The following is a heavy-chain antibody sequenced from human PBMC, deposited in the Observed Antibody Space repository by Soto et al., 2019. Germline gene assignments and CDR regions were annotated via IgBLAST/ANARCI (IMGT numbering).Heavy chain of an antibody. CDR3: ARVGIGGGTPFDY. Sequence: QVQLVQSGAEVKKPGASVKVSCKASGYTFSSFGITWVRQAPGQGLEWMGWISAYNGNTNYAQKLQGRVTMTTDTTTSTDYMELRSLRSDDTAVYYCARVGIGGGTPFDYWGQGTPVTVPS. J-gene: IGHJ4*02. CDR1: GYTFSSFG. V-gene: IGHV1-18*01. D-gene: IGHD1-26*01. CDR2: ISAYNGNT.